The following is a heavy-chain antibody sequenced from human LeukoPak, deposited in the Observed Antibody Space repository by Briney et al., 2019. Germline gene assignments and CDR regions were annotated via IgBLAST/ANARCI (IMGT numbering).Heavy chain of an antibody. V-gene: IGHV3-21*01. D-gene: IGHD6-19*01. J-gene: IGHJ4*02. CDR2: ISSSSSYI. Sequence: GGSLRLSCAASGFTFSSYSMNWVRQAPGKGLEWVSSISSSSSYIYYADSVKGRFTTSRDNAKNSLYLQMNSLRAEDTAVYYCARGFLAAVAGPTSLIDYWGQGTLVTVSS. CDR1: GFTFSSYS. CDR3: ARGFLAAVAGPTSLIDY.